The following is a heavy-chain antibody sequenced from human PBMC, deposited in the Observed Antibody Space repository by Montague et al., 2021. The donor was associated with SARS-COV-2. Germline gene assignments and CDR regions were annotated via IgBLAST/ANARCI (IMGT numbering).Heavy chain of an antibody. CDR2: ISGSGSST. J-gene: IGHJ4*02. D-gene: IGHD1-26*01. V-gene: IGHV3-23*01. Sequence: SLRLSCAASGFNFSSYAMSWVRQAPGKGLEWISGISGSGSSTYYXDSVKGRFTISRDNSKNTLYLQMNSLRAEDTAVYYCAKDLWIRSYTDYWGQGTLVTVSS. CDR1: GFNFSSYA. CDR3: AKDLWIRSYTDY.